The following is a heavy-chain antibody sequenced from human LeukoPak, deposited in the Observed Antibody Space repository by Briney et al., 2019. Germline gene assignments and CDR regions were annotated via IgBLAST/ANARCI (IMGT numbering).Heavy chain of an antibody. Sequence: SETLSLTCTVSGGSISSYYWSWIRQPPGKGLEWIGYIYYSGSTNYNPSLKSRVTISVDTSKNQFSLKLGSVTAADTAVYYCARALVVTATAFDIWGQGTMVTVSS. CDR1: GGSISSYY. J-gene: IGHJ3*02. CDR2: IYYSGST. V-gene: IGHV4-59*01. CDR3: ARALVVTATAFDI. D-gene: IGHD2-21*02.